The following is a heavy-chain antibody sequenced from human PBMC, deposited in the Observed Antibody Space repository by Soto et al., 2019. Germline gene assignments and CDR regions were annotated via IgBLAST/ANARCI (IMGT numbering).Heavy chain of an antibody. CDR1: GGSISSSNW. D-gene: IGHD3-10*01. CDR3: AREGSGSSFFDY. Sequence: QVQLQESGPGLVKPSGTLSLTCAVSGGSISSSNWWSWVRQPPGKGLEWIGETHHSGTTNYNPSLKCRVTVSVGKCKNRFSLKLSSVTAADTAVYYGAREGSGSSFFDYWGQGTLVTVSS. J-gene: IGHJ4*02. CDR2: THHSGTT. V-gene: IGHV4-4*02.